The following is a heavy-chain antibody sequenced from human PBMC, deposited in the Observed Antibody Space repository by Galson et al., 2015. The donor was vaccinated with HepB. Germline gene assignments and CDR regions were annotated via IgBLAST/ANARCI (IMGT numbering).Heavy chain of an antibody. CDR1: GYTFTSYG. CDR3: ASLGPVVAARDYYGMDV. Sequence: QSGAEVKKPGASVKVSCKASGYTFTSYGISWVRQAPGQGLEWMGWISAYNGNTNYAQKLQGRVTMTTDTSTSTAYMELRSLRSDDTAVYYCASLGPVVAARDYYGMDVWGQGTTVTVSS. J-gene: IGHJ6*02. V-gene: IGHV1-18*01. D-gene: IGHD2-15*01. CDR2: ISAYNGNT.